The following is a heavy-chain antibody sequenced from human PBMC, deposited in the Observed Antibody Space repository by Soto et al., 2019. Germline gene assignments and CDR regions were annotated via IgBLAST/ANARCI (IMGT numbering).Heavy chain of an antibody. CDR2: IYHSGST. D-gene: IGHD2-15*01. J-gene: IGHJ6*02. Sequence: SETLSLTCAVFGGSISSGDWWSWVRQPPGKGLEWIGEIYHSGSTNYNPSLKSRVTISVDKSKNQFSLKLGSVTAADTAVYYCARDRVVLVVAATRPFYYYGMDVWGQGTTVTVSS. CDR3: ARDRVVLVVAATRPFYYYGMDV. V-gene: IGHV4-4*02. CDR1: GGSISSGDW.